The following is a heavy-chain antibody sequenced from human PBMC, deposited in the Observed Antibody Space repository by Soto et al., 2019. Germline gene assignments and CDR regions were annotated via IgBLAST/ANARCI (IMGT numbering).Heavy chain of an antibody. V-gene: IGHV4-30-4*01. Sequence: QVQLQESGPGLVKPSQTLSLTCTVSGGSVSSGDYYWSWIRQPPGKGLEWIGYIYYSGSTYYNPSLKRRVTISGDTSKNQSSLKLNSVTAADPAVHYCARVVRYFDGLRDYFDYWGQGTLVTVSS. CDR1: GGSVSSGDYY. D-gene: IGHD3-9*01. J-gene: IGHJ4*02. CDR2: IYYSGST. CDR3: ARVVRYFDGLRDYFDY.